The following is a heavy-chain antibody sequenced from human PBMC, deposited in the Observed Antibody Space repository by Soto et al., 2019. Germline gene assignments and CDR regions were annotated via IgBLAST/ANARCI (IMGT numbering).Heavy chain of an antibody. V-gene: IGHV4-30-4*01. CDR2: IYYSGST. J-gene: IGHJ3*02. Sequence: PSETLSLTCTVSGGSISSGDYYWSWIRQPPGKGLEWIGYIYYSGSTYYNPSLKSRLTISVDTSKNQFSLKLSSVTTADTAVYYCARQRGYDNAFDIWGQGTMVTVS. D-gene: IGHD5-12*01. CDR1: GGSISSGDYY. CDR3: ARQRGYDNAFDI.